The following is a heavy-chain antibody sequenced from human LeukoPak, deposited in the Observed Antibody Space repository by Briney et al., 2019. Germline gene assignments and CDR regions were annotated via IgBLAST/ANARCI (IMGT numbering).Heavy chain of an antibody. J-gene: IGHJ5*02. Sequence: PSQTLPLTCAVSGGSISSGGYSWSWIRQPPGKGLEWIGYIYHSGSTYYNPSLKSRVTISVDRSKNQFSLKLSSVTAADTAVYYCARGAYGSGIGSWFDPWGQGTLVTVSS. CDR1: GGSISSGGYS. CDR3: ARGAYGSGIGSWFDP. CDR2: IYHSGST. D-gene: IGHD3-10*01. V-gene: IGHV4-30-2*01.